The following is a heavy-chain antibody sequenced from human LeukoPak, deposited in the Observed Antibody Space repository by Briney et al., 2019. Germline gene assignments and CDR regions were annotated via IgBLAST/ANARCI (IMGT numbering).Heavy chain of an antibody. CDR1: GGSVSSYY. CDR2: IKSSGSS. V-gene: IGHV4-4*08. D-gene: IGHD3-3*01. J-gene: IGHJ4*02. Sequence: SETLSLTCTVSGGSVSSYYWSWIRQPPGKGLEWIGYIKSSGSSNYNPSLKSRATISVDTSKNQFSLKLSSVTAADTAVYYCARRATIFGVVNFDYWGQGTLVTVSS. CDR3: ARRATIFGVVNFDY.